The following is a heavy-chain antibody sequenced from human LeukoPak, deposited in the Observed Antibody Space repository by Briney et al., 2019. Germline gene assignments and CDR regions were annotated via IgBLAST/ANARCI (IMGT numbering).Heavy chain of an antibody. Sequence: ASVKVSCKASGYTFTSYAMNWVRQAPGQGLEWMGWINTNTGNPTYAQGFTGRFVFSLDTSVSTAYLQISSLKAEDTAVYYCARDQRARTLPYGDYVVLYLWGQGTLVTVSS. J-gene: IGHJ4*02. CDR2: INTNTGNP. CDR1: GYTFTSYA. D-gene: IGHD4-17*01. CDR3: ARDQRARTLPYGDYVVLYL. V-gene: IGHV7-4-1*02.